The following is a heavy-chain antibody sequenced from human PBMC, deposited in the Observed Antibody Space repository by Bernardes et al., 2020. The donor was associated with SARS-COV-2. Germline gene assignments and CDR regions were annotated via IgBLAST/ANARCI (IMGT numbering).Heavy chain of an antibody. CDR1: GFTFSSYW. D-gene: IGHD6-13*01. J-gene: IGHJ4*02. CDR3: ARAFYSSSWYGDDY. CDR2: IKQDGSEK. V-gene: IGHV3-7*03. Sequence: GSLRLPSAASGFTFSSYWMSWVRQAPGKGLEWVANIKQDGSEKYYVDSVKGRFTISRDNAKNSLYLQMNSLRAEDTAVYYCARAFYSSSWYGDDYWGQGTLVTVSS.